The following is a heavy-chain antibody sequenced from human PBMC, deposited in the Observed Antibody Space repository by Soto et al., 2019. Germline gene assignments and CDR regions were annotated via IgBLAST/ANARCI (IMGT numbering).Heavy chain of an antibody. J-gene: IGHJ2*01. CDR1: GGSISSSSYY. V-gene: IGHV4-39*01. Sequence: QLQLQESGPGLVKPSETLSLTCTVSGGSISSSSYYWGWIRQPPGKGLEWIGSIYYSGSTYYNPSLKSRVTISVDTSKNQFSLKLSSVTAADTAVYYCARHGMLAGDWYFDLWGRGTLVTVSS. CDR3: ARHGMLAGDWYFDL. CDR2: IYYSGST. D-gene: IGHD6-19*01.